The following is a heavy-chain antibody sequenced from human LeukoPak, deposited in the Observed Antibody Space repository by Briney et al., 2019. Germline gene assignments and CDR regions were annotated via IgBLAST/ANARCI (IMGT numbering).Heavy chain of an antibody. CDR3: ARVTSSGYDEGRSYWFDP. CDR2: ISSSSSYI. Sequence: GGSLRLSCAASGFTFSSYSMNWVRQAPGKGLEWVSSISSSSSYIYYADSVRGRFTISRDNAKNSLYLQMNSLGAEDTAVYYCARVTSSGYDEGRSYWFDPWGQGTLVTVSS. J-gene: IGHJ5*02. V-gene: IGHV3-21*01. CDR1: GFTFSSYS. D-gene: IGHD5-12*01.